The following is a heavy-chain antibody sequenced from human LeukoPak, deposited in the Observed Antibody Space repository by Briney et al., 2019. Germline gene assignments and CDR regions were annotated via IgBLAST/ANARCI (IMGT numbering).Heavy chain of an antibody. CDR3: ARGDTAMADY. V-gene: IGHV4-30-2*01. J-gene: IGHJ4*02. CDR1: GGSVSSGGYS. Sequence: SQTLSLTCAVSGGSVSSGGYSWSWIRQPPGKGLEWIGYIYHSGSTFYNLSLKSRVTISVDRSKNQFSLKLSSVTAADTAVYYCARGDTAMADYWGQGTLVTVSS. CDR2: IYHSGST. D-gene: IGHD5-18*01.